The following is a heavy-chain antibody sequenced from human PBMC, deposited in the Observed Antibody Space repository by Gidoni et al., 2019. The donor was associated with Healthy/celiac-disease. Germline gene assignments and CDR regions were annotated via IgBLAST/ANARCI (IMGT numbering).Heavy chain of an antibody. Sequence: EVQLVESGGVVVQPGGSLGLSCAAAGLPLDQLTMHWVRQARGKGLELVSRISWDGGSTYYADSVKGRLTIFRDNSKNSLYLQMNSLRTEDTALYYCAKDIDRGRVVPAASFDYWGQGTLVTVSS. J-gene: IGHJ4*02. D-gene: IGHD2-2*01. V-gene: IGHV3-43*01. CDR1: GLPLDQLT. CDR3: AKDIDRGRVVPAASFDY. CDR2: ISWDGGST.